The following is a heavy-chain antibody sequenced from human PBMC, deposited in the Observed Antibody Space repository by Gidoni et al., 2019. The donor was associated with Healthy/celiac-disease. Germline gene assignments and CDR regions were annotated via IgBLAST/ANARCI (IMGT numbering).Heavy chain of an antibody. CDR1: GFTFRSYA. CDR2: ISGSGGST. J-gene: IGHJ4*02. CDR3: AKIGGYYDSSGYVDY. D-gene: IGHD3-22*01. Sequence: EVQLLESGGGLVQPGGSLRLSCAASGFTFRSYARGWVRQAPGKGLEWVSAISGSGGSTYYADSVKGRFTISRDNSKNTLYLQMNSLRAEDTAVYYCAKIGGYYDSSGYVDYWGQGTLVTVSS. V-gene: IGHV3-23*01.